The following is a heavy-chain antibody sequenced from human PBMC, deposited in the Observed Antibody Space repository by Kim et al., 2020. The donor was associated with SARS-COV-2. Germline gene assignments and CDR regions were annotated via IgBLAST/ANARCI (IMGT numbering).Heavy chain of an antibody. CDR1: GGSISSSTYS. CDR2: IDSSGST. Sequence: SETLSLTCTISGGSISSSTYSWNWFRQPPGDELEWIGGIDSSGSTYYNPSLKSRVTLSVETSKNQFSLKLSSVTAADTAVFYCTRHLPGTSWFDYWGQGT. J-gene: IGHJ4*02. V-gene: IGHV4-39*01. CDR3: TRHLPGTSWFDY. D-gene: IGHD6-13*01.